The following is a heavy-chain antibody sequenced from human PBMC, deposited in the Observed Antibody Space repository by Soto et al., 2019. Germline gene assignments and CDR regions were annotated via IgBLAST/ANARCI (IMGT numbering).Heavy chain of an antibody. Sequence: ASGKVSCKASGYTFTSYDINWVLQATGQGLEWMGWMNPNSGNTGYALKFQGRVTMTRNTSISTAYMELSSLRSEDTAVYYWCVDIVVGVAVPWGEGTLVPVSS. J-gene: IGHJ5*02. CDR1: GYTFTSYD. CDR2: MNPNSGNT. CDR3: CVDIVVGVAVP. V-gene: IGHV1-8*01. D-gene: IGHD2-15*01.